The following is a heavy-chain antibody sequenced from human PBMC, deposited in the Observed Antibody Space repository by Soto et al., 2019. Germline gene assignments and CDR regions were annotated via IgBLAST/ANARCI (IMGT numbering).Heavy chain of an antibody. CDR2: IKPDGSEK. CDR3: ARADRTMVRGVIMTSNFDY. D-gene: IGHD3-10*01. Sequence: PGGSLRLSCAASGFTFSSYWMSWVRQAPGKGLEWVANIKPDGSEKYYVDSVKGRFTISRDNAKNSLYLQMNSLRAEDTAVYYCARADRTMVRGVIMTSNFDYWGQGTLVTVSS. CDR1: GFTFSSYW. J-gene: IGHJ4*02. V-gene: IGHV3-7*01.